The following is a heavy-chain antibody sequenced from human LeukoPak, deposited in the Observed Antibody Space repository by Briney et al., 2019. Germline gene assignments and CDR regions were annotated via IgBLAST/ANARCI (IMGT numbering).Heavy chain of an antibody. CDR1: GGSISGYY. V-gene: IGHV4-59*01. Sequence: SENLSLTCTVSGGSISGYYWTWTRQPPGKGLEWIGQIHYSGKTDYNPSLRSRITISVDTSKNQMFLKLSSVTAADTAVYYCARFGFYYDIDVWGQGITVTVSS. CDR3: ARFGFYYDIDV. J-gene: IGHJ6*02. CDR2: IHYSGKT. D-gene: IGHD3-16*01.